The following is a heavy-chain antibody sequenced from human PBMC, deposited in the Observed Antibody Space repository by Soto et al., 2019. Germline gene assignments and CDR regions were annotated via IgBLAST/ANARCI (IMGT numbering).Heavy chain of an antibody. J-gene: IGHJ4*02. D-gene: IGHD1-26*01. V-gene: IGHV4-61*08. CDR2: IYYSGST. CDR1: GGSISSGGYS. CDR3: ARRYGGNFDY. Sequence: TSETLSLTCAVSGGSISSGGYSWSWIRQPPGKGLEWIGYIYYSGSTNYHPSLKSRVTISVDTSKNQFSLKLSSVTAADTAVYYCARRYGGNFDYWGQGTLVTVS.